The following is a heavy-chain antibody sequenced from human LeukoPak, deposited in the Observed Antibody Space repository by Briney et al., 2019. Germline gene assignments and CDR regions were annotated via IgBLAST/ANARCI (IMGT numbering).Heavy chain of an antibody. Sequence: PGRSLRLSCAASGFTFDDYAMHWVRQAPGKGLEWVSFISWNSGSIGYADSVKGRFTISRDNAKNSLYLQMNSLRAEDTALYYCAKDIGGSSWYHPYYFDYWGQGTLVTVSS. CDR2: ISWNSGSI. V-gene: IGHV3-9*01. J-gene: IGHJ4*02. CDR3: AKDIGGSSWYHPYYFDY. CDR1: GFTFDDYA. D-gene: IGHD6-13*01.